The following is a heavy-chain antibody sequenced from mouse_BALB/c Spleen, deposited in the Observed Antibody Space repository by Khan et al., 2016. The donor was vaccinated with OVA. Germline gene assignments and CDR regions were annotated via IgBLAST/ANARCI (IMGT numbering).Heavy chain of an antibody. CDR1: GFTFSSYS. V-gene: IGHV5-6*01. J-gene: IGHJ3*01. D-gene: IGHD4-1*01. CDR3: ADHVTGSFAY. Sequence: EVELVESGGDLVKPGGSLKLSCAASGFTFSSYSMSWVRQTPDKRLEWVASISSGGAYPYYPDSVKGRFTISRDNAKNTLYLQMSDLKSEDTAMYYGADHVTGSFAYWGQGTLVTVSA. CDR2: ISSGGAYP.